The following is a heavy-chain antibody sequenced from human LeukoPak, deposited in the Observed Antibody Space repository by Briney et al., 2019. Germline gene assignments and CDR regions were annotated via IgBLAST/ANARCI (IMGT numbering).Heavy chain of an antibody. Sequence: ASVRVSCKASGGTFSSYAISWVRQAPGQGLEWMGGIIPIFGTANYAQKFQGRVTITTDESTSTAYMELSSLRSEDTAVYYCARGRLWGGWPYWYFDLWGRGTLVTVSS. J-gene: IGHJ2*01. CDR3: ARGRLWGGWPYWYFDL. D-gene: IGHD6-19*01. CDR1: GGTFSSYA. CDR2: IIPIFGTA. V-gene: IGHV1-69*05.